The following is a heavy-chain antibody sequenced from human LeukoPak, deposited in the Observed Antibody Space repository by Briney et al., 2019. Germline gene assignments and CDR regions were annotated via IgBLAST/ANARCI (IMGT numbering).Heavy chain of an antibody. CDR3: ARDLGNTGWYTFDF. CDR1: GDSFSSTNGA. Sequence: SQTLSLTCAIPGDSFSSTNGAWNWIRHSPSGALEWLGRTYYRSEWYYDYAVSVNGRMTINPDTSKNQFSLQLNSVTPEDTAVYYCARDLGNTGWYTFDFWGQGTLVTVSS. V-gene: IGHV6-1*01. J-gene: IGHJ4*02. CDR2: TYYRSEWYY. D-gene: IGHD6-19*01.